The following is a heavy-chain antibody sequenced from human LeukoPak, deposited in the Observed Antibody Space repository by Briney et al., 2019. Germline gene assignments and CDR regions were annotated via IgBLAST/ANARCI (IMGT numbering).Heavy chain of an antibody. J-gene: IGHJ6*02. Sequence: GASLRLSCAASGFTFSSYAMSWVRQAPGKGLEWVAVISYDGSNKYYADSVKGRFTISRDNSKNTLYLQMNSLRAEDTAVYYCAKVEVYSSGWYRGFYGMDVWGQGTTVTVSS. D-gene: IGHD6-19*01. CDR1: GFTFSSYA. CDR2: ISYDGSNK. V-gene: IGHV3-30*18. CDR3: AKVEVYSSGWYRGFYGMDV.